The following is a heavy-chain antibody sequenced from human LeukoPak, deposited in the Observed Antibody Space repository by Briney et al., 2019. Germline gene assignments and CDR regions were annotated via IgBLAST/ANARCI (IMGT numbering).Heavy chain of an antibody. Sequence: SGGSLRLSCAASGFTFSSYGMSWVRQAPGKGLEWVSAISGSGGSTYYADSVKGRFTISRDNSKNTLYLQMNSLRAEDTAVYYCARANDYYYYYYMDVWGKGTTVTISS. CDR2: ISGSGGST. V-gene: IGHV3-23*01. CDR1: GFTFSSYG. CDR3: ARANDYYYYYYMDV. J-gene: IGHJ6*03.